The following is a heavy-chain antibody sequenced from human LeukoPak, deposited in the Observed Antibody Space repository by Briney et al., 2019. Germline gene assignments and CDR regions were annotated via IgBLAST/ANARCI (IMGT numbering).Heavy chain of an antibody. D-gene: IGHD5-18*01. J-gene: IGHJ4*02. CDR3: ARDEGEMKLWFEFDY. V-gene: IGHV3-21*01. Sequence: GGSLRLSCAASGFTFSSYSMNWVRQAPGKGLEWVSSISSSSSYIYYADSVKGRFTISRDNAKNSLYLQMNSLRAEDTAVYYCARDEGEMKLWFEFDYWGQGTLVTVSS. CDR2: ISSSSSYI. CDR1: GFTFSSYS.